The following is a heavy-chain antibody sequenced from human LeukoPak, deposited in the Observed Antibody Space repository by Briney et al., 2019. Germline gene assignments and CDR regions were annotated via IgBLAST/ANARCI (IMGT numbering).Heavy chain of an antibody. CDR1: GGSISNYY. CDR3: ARKRSYCGGDCPNFDY. CDR2: IYYSGST. V-gene: IGHV4-59*01. J-gene: IGHJ4*02. Sequence: PSETLSLTCTVSGGSISNYYWSWIRQPPGKGLKWIGYIYYSGSTNYNPSLKSRVTISVDTSKNQFSLKLSSVTAADTAVYYCARKRSYCGGDCPNFDYWGQGTLVTVSS. D-gene: IGHD2-21*02.